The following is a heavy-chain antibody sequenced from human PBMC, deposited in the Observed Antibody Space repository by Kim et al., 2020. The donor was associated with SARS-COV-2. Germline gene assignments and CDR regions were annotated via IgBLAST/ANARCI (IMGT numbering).Heavy chain of an antibody. Sequence: GGSLRLSCAASGFTFNTYGMYWVRQAPGKGLEWVAVISYDGSNKYYADSVKGRFTISRDNSKNTLYLQMNSLRAEDTAVYYCAKAVLRGVNYYYYGMDVWGQGTTVTFSS. J-gene: IGHJ6*02. D-gene: IGHD3-10*01. CDR3: AKAVLRGVNYYYYGMDV. CDR1: GFTFNTYG. V-gene: IGHV3-30*18. CDR2: ISYDGSNK.